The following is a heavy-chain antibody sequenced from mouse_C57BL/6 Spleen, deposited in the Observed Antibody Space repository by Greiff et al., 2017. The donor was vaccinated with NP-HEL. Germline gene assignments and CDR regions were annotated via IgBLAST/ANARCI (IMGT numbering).Heavy chain of an antibody. V-gene: IGHV5-4*01. J-gene: IGHJ2*01. CDR3: ARALWGYFDY. CDR1: GFTFSSYA. D-gene: IGHD1-1*02. Sequence: EVHLVESGGGLVKPGGSLKLSCAASGFTFSSYAMSWVRQTPEKRLEWVATISDGGSYTYYPDNVKGRFTISRDNAKNNLYLQMSHLKSEDTAMYYCARALWGYFDYWGQGTTLTVSS. CDR2: ISDGGSYT.